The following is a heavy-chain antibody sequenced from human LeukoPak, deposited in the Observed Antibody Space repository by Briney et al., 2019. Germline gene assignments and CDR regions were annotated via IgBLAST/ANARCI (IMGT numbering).Heavy chain of an antibody. J-gene: IGHJ4*02. CDR3: ARAPWRWELLSLDY. CDR1: GFTFSSYS. D-gene: IGHD1-26*01. CDR2: ISSSSSTI. V-gene: IGHV3-48*01. Sequence: GGSLRLSCAASGFTFSSYSMNWVRQAPGKGLEWVSYISSSSSTIYYADSVKGRFTISRDNAKNSLYLQMNSLRAEDTAVYYCARAPWRWELLSLDYWGQGTLVTVSS.